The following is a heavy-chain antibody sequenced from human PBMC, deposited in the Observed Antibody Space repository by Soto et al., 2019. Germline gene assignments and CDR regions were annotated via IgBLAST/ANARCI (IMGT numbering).Heavy chain of an antibody. CDR2: ISSTSSYI. Sequence: EVQLVESGGGLVKPGGSLRLSCAASGFTFSTYTMNWVRQAPGKGLEWVSYISSTSSYIFYTDSVKGRFTISRDNAKKSVYLQMNRLRAEDTAVYYCARGEATGRAFIDYWGQGTLVTVSS. V-gene: IGHV3-21*01. CDR3: ARGEATGRAFIDY. D-gene: IGHD1-1*01. J-gene: IGHJ4*02. CDR1: GFTFSTYT.